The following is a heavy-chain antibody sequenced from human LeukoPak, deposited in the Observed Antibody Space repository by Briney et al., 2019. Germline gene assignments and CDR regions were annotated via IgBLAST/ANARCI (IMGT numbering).Heavy chain of an antibody. V-gene: IGHV2-5*02. J-gene: IGHJ1*01. D-gene: IGHD3-3*01. CDR3: AHSQTYYDFWSGYYTGPGPRQGHFQH. CDR2: LYWDDDK. CDR1: GLSLSTSGVG. Sequence: SGPTLVNATQTLTLTCSFSGLSLSTSGVGVGWIRQPPGKALDWLAPLYWDDDKRYSPSLKSRLTITKDTSKNQVVITMTIMDPVDTATYYCAHSQTYYDFWSGYYTGPGPRQGHFQHWGQGTLVTVSS.